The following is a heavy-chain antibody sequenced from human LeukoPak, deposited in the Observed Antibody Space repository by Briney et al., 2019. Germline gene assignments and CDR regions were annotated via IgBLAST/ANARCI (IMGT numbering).Heavy chain of an antibody. CDR3: AKAVVYYDSSGYSCDY. J-gene: IGHJ4*02. CDR2: ISYDGSNK. V-gene: IGHV3-30*04. CDR1: GFTFSSYA. D-gene: IGHD3-22*01. Sequence: PGRSLRLSCAASGFTFSSYAMHWVRQAPGKGLEWVAVISYDGSNKYYADSVKGRFTISRDNSKNTLYLQMNSLRAEDTAVYYCAKAVVYYDSSGYSCDYWGQGTLVTVSS.